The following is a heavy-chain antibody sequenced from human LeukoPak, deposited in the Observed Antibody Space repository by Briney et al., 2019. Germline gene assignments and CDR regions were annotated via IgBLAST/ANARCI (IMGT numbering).Heavy chain of an antibody. J-gene: IGHJ4*02. V-gene: IGHV3-30*04. CDR1: GFTFSSYA. D-gene: IGHD6-19*01. CDR2: ISYDGSNK. CDR3: AGDQGESSGWFDY. Sequence: QSGGSLRLSCAASGFTFSSYAMHWVRQAPGKGLEWVAVISYDGSNKYYADSVKGRFTISGDNSKNTLYLQMNSLRAEDTAVYYCAGDQGESSGWFDYWGQGTLVTVSS.